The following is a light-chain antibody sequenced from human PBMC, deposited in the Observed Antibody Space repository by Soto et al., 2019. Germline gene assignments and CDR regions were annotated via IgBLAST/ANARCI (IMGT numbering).Light chain of an antibody. Sequence: DIQMTQSPSTLSPSVGDRVTITCRASQSISSWLAWYQQKPGKAPKLLIYKASSLESGVPSRFSGSGSGTEFTLTISSLQPDDFATYYCQQDRTFGQGTKVDIK. CDR2: KAS. J-gene: IGKJ1*01. V-gene: IGKV1-5*03. CDR3: QQDRT. CDR1: QSISSW.